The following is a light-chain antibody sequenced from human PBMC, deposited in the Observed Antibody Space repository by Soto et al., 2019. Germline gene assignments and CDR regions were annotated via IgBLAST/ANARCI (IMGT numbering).Light chain of an antibody. CDR3: QHYGSSLYT. V-gene: IGKV3-20*01. CDR2: GAS. CDR1: QSVRGNY. J-gene: IGKJ2*01. Sequence: EIVLTQSPGTLSLSPGERATLSCRASQSVRGNYLAWYQQKLGQAPRLLIYGASLRATGIPDKFSGSGSGTDFTLTISRLEPEDFAVYYCQHYGSSLYTFGQGTKLEIK.